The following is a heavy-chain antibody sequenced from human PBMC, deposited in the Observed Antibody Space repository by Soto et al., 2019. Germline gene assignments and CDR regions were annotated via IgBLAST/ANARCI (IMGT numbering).Heavy chain of an antibody. CDR3: ATDSSSWYVFDY. V-gene: IGHV3-30-3*01. J-gene: IGHJ4*02. Sequence: SLRLSCAASGFTFSSYAMHWVRQAPGKGLEWVAVISYDGSNKYYADSVKGRFTISRDNSKNTLYLQMNSLRAEDTAVYYCATDSSSWYVFDYWGQGTLVTVSS. CDR1: GFTFSSYA. CDR2: ISYDGSNK. D-gene: IGHD6-13*01.